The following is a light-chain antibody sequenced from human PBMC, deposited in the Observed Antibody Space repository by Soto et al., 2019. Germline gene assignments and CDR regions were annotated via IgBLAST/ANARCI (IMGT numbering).Light chain of an antibody. CDR1: SSNIGGNT. V-gene: IGLV1-44*01. J-gene: IGLJ3*02. CDR3: AAWDDSLNGWV. CDR2: TNN. Sequence: QSVLTQPPPASGTPGQRVTISCSGSSSNIGGNTVNWYQHLPGTAPKLLIYTNNQRPSGVPDRFSGSKSGTSASLAISGLQSEDETDYYCAAWDDSLNGWVFGGGTQVTVL.